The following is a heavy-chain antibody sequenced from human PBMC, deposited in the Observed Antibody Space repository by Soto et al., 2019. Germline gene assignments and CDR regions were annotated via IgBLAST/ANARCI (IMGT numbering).Heavy chain of an antibody. CDR2: IYSGTT. J-gene: IGHJ4*02. CDR1: GVSINSGGYS. D-gene: IGHD2-15*01. Sequence: SETLSLTCAVSGVSINSGGYSWSWIRQPPGKGLEWIGYIYSGTTHYNPSLKSRVTISMNRSKNQVSLSLKSVTAADTAVYYCAREDSGAFYDFWGQGTRVTVSS. CDR3: AREDSGAFYDF. V-gene: IGHV4-30-2*01.